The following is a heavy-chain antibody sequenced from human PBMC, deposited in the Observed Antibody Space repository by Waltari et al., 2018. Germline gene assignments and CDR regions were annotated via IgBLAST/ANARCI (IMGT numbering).Heavy chain of an antibody. J-gene: IGHJ4*02. Sequence: QVQLVESGGGVVQPGRSLRLSCAASGFHFSSYAMTWVRQAPGKVLEWVAVIWYDGRNKYYADSVKCRFTISRDNSKNTLYLQINSLRAEDTAVYYCAKDRYGGNDYWGQGTLVTVSS. D-gene: IGHD4-17*01. V-gene: IGHV3-33*06. CDR2: IWYDGRNK. CDR1: GFHFSSYA. CDR3: AKDRYGGNDY.